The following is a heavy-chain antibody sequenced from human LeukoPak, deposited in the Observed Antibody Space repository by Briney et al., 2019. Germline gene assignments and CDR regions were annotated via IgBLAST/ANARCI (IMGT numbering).Heavy chain of an antibody. V-gene: IGHV3-74*01. J-gene: IGHJ6*03. D-gene: IGHD2-15*01. Sequence: GGSLRLSCAASGFTFSTYWMHWVRQAPGKGLVWVSRINSDGSSTSYADSVKGRFTISRDNAKNTLYLQMNSLRAEDTAVYYCARTEDVRVDYYYYMDVWGKGTTVTVSS. CDR1: GFTFSTYW. CDR3: ARTEDVRVDYYYYMDV. CDR2: INSDGSST.